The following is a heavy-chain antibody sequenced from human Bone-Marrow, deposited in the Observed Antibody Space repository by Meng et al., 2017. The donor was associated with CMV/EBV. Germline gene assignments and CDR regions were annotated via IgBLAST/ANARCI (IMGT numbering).Heavy chain of an antibody. D-gene: IGHD3-22*01. CDR1: GFTFSYYA. CDR3: ARDSDSSGSHFDY. V-gene: IGHV3-30-3*01. J-gene: IGHJ4*02. Sequence: GESLKISCAASGFTFSYYALHWVRQAPGKGLEWVAVISYDGNNIYYTESVKGRFTISRDNSKNMLYLQMNSLRAEDTAVYYCARDSDSSGSHFDYWGQGTLVTVSS. CDR2: ISYDGNNI.